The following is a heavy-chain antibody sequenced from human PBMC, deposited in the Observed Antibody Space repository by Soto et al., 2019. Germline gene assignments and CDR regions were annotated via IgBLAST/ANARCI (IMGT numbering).Heavy chain of an antibody. CDR3: ARGGSGSYPAFDY. V-gene: IGHV4-30-2*01. Sequence: PSETVSLTCAVSGGSISSGGYSWSWIRQPPGKGLEWIGYIYHSGSTYYNPSLKSRVTISVDRSKNQFSLKLSSVTAADTAVYYCARGGSGSYPAFDYWGQGTRVTVSS. CDR1: GGSISSGGYS. J-gene: IGHJ4*02. CDR2: IYHSGST. D-gene: IGHD1-26*01.